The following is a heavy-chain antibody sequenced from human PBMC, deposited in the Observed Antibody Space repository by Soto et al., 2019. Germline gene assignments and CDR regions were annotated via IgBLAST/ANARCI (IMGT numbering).Heavy chain of an antibody. CDR3: GRANMGEVSLDHLEY. CDR1: GFTFSSYG. Sequence: QVQLVESGGGVVQPGRSLRLSCATSGFTFSSYGMHWVRQAPGKGLEWVAVMSYDGSNKYYADSVKGRFTISRDNSKNTLYLQMNSLRAEDSAVYYCGRANMGEVSLDHLEYWGQGTLVTVSS. J-gene: IGHJ4*02. V-gene: IGHV3-30*03. D-gene: IGHD3-16*02. CDR2: MSYDGSNK.